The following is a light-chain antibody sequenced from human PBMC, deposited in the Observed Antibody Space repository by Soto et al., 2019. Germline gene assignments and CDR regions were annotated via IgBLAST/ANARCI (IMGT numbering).Light chain of an antibody. CDR3: QQLNSYPLT. CDR1: QGSSSY. Sequence: DFQLTQSPSFLSAPVADRVTLTCRARQGSSSYLAWYQQKPGKAPKLLIYAASTLQSGVPSRFIGSGSGTEFSLTISSRQPEDFATDYCQQLNSYPLTFGQGTRLEIK. J-gene: IGKJ5*01. V-gene: IGKV1-9*01. CDR2: AAS.